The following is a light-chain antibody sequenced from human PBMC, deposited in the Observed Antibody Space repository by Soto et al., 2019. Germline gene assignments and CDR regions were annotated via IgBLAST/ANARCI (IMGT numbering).Light chain of an antibody. CDR2: EVS. J-gene: IGLJ1*01. CDR1: NCDVGSYNL. CDR3: CSYAGSSLV. Sequence: QSSLTQPASLSGSPGQSITIPRPGTNCDVGSYNLVSWYQQHPGKAPKLMIYEVSKRPSGVSNRFSGSKSGNTASLTISGLQAEDEADYYCCSYAGSSLVFGTGTKVTVL. V-gene: IGLV2-23*02.